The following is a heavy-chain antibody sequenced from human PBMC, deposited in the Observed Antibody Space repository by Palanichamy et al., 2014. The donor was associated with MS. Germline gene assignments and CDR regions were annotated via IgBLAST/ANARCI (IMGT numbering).Heavy chain of an antibody. CDR2: IGSSGSAR. D-gene: IGHD3-22*01. CDR1: GFTFSTHE. CDR3: VREASSGYYFDS. V-gene: IGHV3-48*03. Sequence: EVQLVESGGVWVQPGGSLRLSCTASGFTFSTHEMDWVRQAPGQGLEWISFIGSSGSARHYADSVKGRFTISRDNAKNSVYLQMNSLRAEDTAIYYCVREASSGYYFDSWGQGTLVTVSS. J-gene: IGHJ4*02.